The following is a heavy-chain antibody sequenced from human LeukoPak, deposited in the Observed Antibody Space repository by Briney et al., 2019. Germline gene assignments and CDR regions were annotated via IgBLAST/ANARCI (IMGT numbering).Heavy chain of an antibody. J-gene: IGHJ4*02. V-gene: IGHV4-59*01. CDR2: IHYSGST. Sequence: SETLSLTCTVSGGSISSYYWGWIRQPPGKGLEWIANIHYSGSTNYNPSLKSRVTISKDTSKNQFSLKLTSVSAADTAVYYCARVESAAGLDYWGQGTLVTVSS. CDR1: GGSISSYY. D-gene: IGHD1-14*01. CDR3: ARVESAAGLDY.